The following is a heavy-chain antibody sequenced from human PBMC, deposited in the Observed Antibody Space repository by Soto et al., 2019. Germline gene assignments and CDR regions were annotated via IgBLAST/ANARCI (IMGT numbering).Heavy chain of an antibody. CDR1: GYIFTSYW. Sequence: PGESLKISCKGSGYIFTSYWIGWGLQGPGEGLEWMGIIYPGDSDTRYSPSFQGQVTISADKSISTAYLQWSSLKASDTAMYYCARLDSSGYYYYYYGMDVWGQGTTVTVSS. V-gene: IGHV5-51*01. J-gene: IGHJ6*02. D-gene: IGHD3-22*01. CDR3: ARLDSSGYYYYYYGMDV. CDR2: IYPGDSDT.